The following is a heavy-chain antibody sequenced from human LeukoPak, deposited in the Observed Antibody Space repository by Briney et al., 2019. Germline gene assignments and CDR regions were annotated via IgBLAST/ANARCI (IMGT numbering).Heavy chain of an antibody. Sequence: ASVKVSCKASGGTFSSYAISWVRQAPGQGLEWMGGIIPIFGTANYAQKFQGRVTIAADESTSTAYMELSSLRAEDTALYYCAKDMRGYSYALSYWGQGTLVTVSS. V-gene: IGHV1-69*13. CDR2: IIPIFGTA. J-gene: IGHJ4*02. D-gene: IGHD5-18*01. CDR3: AKDMRGYSYALSY. CDR1: GGTFSSYA.